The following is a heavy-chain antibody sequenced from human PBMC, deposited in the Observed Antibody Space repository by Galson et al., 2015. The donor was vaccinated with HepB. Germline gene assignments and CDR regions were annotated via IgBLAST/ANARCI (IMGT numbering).Heavy chain of an antibody. J-gene: IGHJ4*02. Sequence: SLRLSCAASGFTFGNYAMSWFRQAPGKGLEWVGFIRSKAYGGTTEYAASVKGRFTISRDDSKSIAYLQMNSLKTEDTAVYYCTRARATTVVTPFHYWGQGTLVTVSS. D-gene: IGHD4-23*01. CDR3: TRARATTVVTPFHY. CDR1: GFTFGNYA. CDR2: IRSKAYGGTT. V-gene: IGHV3-49*03.